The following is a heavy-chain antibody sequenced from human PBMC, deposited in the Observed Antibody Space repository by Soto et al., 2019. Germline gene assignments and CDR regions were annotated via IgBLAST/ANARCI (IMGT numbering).Heavy chain of an antibody. CDR1: GFTFSSYS. CDR2: ISSSSSYI. Sequence: PGGSLRLSCAASGFTFSSYSMNWVRQAPGKGLEWVSSISSSSSYIYYADSVKGRFTISRDNAKNSLYLQMNSLRAEDTAVYYCARAAVAGRRGSWFDPWGQGTLVTVSS. J-gene: IGHJ5*02. D-gene: IGHD6-19*01. CDR3: ARAAVAGRRGSWFDP. V-gene: IGHV3-21*01.